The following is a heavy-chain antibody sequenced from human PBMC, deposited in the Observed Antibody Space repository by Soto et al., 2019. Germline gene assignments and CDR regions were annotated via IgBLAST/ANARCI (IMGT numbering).Heavy chain of an antibody. Sequence: EASVKVSCKASGYTFTSYGISWVRQAPGQGLEWMGWISAYNGNTNYAQKLQDRVTMTTDTAATTAYMELRSLTSDDSAMYFCARDTSHYFDHWGQGILVTVSS. D-gene: IGHD2-2*01. CDR1: GYTFTSYG. V-gene: IGHV1-18*01. CDR2: ISAYNGNT. J-gene: IGHJ4*02. CDR3: ARDTSHYFDH.